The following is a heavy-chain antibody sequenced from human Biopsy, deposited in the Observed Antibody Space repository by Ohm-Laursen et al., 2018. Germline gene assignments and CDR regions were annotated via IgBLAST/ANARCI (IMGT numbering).Heavy chain of an antibody. Sequence: ASVKVSCKAPGGTFSNYGVNWVRQAPGQGLEWLGGNIPILGTGNYAQKFQDRVTVAADTSTSTATMELRSLRSDDTAVYYCARLLQTDGDGFWSGYYDYWGQGTLVTVSS. D-gene: IGHD3-3*01. V-gene: IGHV1-69*06. CDR3: ARLLQTDGDGFWSGYYDY. CDR1: GGTFSNYG. J-gene: IGHJ4*02. CDR2: NIPILGTG.